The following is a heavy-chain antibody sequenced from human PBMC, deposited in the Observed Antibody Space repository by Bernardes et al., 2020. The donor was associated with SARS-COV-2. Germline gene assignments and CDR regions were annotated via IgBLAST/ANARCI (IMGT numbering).Heavy chain of an antibody. V-gene: IGHV4-59*01. CDR3: AREQWLVRYFDY. D-gene: IGHD6-19*01. CDR2: IYSSGST. Sequence: TLSLTYTVSGGSISDYYWTWIRLAPGRGLEWNGYIYSSGSTNYNPSLKSRVTMSVDTSKNQFSLKLSSVTAADSAVYYCAREQWLVRYFDYWGQGNLVTVSS. J-gene: IGHJ4*02. CDR1: GGSISDYY.